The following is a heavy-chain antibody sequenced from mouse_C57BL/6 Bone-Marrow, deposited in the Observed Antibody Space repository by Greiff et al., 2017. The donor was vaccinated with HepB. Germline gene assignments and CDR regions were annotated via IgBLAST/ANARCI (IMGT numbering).Heavy chain of an antibody. CDR1: GYTFTSYW. D-gene: IGHD2-3*01. CDR3: ARDDGYFLYYFDY. V-gene: IGHV1-55*01. Sequence: QVQLQQPGAELVKPGASVKMSCKASGYTFTSYWLTWVKQRPGQGLEWIGDIYPGSGSTNYNEKFKSKATLTVDTSSSTAYMQLSSLTSEDSAVYYCARDDGYFLYYFDYWGQGTTLTVSS. CDR2: IYPGSGST. J-gene: IGHJ2*01.